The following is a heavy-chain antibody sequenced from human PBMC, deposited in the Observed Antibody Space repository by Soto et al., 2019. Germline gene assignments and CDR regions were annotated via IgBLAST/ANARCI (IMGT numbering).Heavy chain of an antibody. V-gene: IGHV3-23*01. J-gene: IGHJ4*02. CDR2: IGGSGYDT. CDR1: GFIFRNYA. D-gene: IGHD6-19*01. CDR3: AVPTGIEVTGPDY. Sequence: EVQLLESGGGLVQPGGSLRLSCKASGFIFRNYAMSWVRQAPGKGLQWVPAIGGSGYDTYYADSVKGRFSVSRDNSRDTLHLQMSSLRADDTAIYYCAVPTGIEVTGPDYWGQGILITVSS.